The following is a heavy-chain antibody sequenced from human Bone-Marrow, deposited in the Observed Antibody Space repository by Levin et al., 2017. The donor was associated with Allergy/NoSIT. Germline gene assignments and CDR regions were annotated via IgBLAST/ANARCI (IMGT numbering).Heavy chain of an antibody. CDR2: IKSKTDGGTT. V-gene: IGHV3-15*01. D-gene: IGHD5-24*01. CDR1: GFTFNNAW. CDR3: TTDRWLQFNWPELYYYYFDY. J-gene: IGHJ4*02. Sequence: TSGGSLRLSCAASGFTFNNAWMSWARQAPGKGLEWVGRIKSKTDGGTTDYAAPVKGRFTISRDDSKNTLYLQMNSLKTEDTAVYYCTTDRWLQFNWPELYYYYFDYWGQGTLVTVSS.